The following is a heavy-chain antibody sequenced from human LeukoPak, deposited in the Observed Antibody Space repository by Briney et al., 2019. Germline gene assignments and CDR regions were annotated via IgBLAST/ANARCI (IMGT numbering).Heavy chain of an antibody. CDR2: IYYSGST. CDR3: ARMVYFPPYYFDY. V-gene: IGHV4-59*01. J-gene: IGHJ4*02. Sequence: PSETLSLTCTVSGGSISSYYWSWIRQPPGKGLEWIGYIYYSGSTNYNPSLKSRVTISVDTSKNQFSLKLSSVTAADTAVYYCARMVYFPPYYFDYWGQGTLVTASS. CDR1: GGSISSYY. D-gene: IGHD2/OR15-2a*01.